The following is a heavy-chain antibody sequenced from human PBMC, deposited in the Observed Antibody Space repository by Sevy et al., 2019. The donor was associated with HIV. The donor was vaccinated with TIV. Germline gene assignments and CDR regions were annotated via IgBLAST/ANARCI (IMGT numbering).Heavy chain of an antibody. CDR1: GCSVTRLY. CDR3: AGENAWGRGYS. J-gene: IGHJ4*02. V-gene: IGHV4-59*08. CDR2: IYYNGHI. Sequence: SETLSLTCTVSGCSVTRLYWNWIRQPPGKGLEWIANIYYNGHINYNPSLKSRVTLSLDTSKNQFSLRLSSVTAADTAMYYCAGENAWGRGYSWGQGTLVTVSS. D-gene: IGHD1-26*01.